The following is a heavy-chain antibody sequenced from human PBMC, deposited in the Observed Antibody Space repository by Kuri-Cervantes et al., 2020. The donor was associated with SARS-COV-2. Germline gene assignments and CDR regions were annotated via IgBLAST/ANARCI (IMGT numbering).Heavy chain of an antibody. Sequence: GGSLRLSCAASGFTFSGYSMNWIRQAPGKGLEWVASIDSSSYYIYHADSVKGRLTISRDNAKTSLYLQMNSLKLEDTAVYYCAREEGGELGEAFDCWGQGALVTVSS. CDR3: AREEGGELGEAFDC. D-gene: IGHD7-27*01. CDR1: GFTFSGYS. J-gene: IGHJ4*02. V-gene: IGHV3-21*01. CDR2: IDSSSYYI.